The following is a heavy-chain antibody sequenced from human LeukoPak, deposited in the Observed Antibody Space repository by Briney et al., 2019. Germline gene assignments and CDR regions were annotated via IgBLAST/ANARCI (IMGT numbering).Heavy chain of an antibody. CDR3: QGGRF. Sequence: GGSLRLSCSASGFTFTNAWMSWVRQAPGKGLEWVGRIKSKTDGGTTDYAARGKGRFSITRDDSKNTLYLQMNSLKSEDTAVYYCQGGRFWGQGTLVTVSS. V-gene: IGHV3-15*01. CDR2: IKSKTDGGTT. J-gene: IGHJ4*02. D-gene: IGHD1-26*01. CDR1: GFTFTNAW.